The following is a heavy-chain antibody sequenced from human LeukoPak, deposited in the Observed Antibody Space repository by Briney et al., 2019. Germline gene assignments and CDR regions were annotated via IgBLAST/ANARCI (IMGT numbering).Heavy chain of an antibody. CDR2: IRYDGSNK. J-gene: IGHJ3*02. Sequence: GGSLRLSCAASGFTFSSYGMHWVRQAPGKGLEWVAFIRYDGSNKYYADSVKGRFTISRDNSKNTLYLQMNSLRAEDTAVYYCARPYYDFWSGDDAFDIWGQGTMVTVSS. V-gene: IGHV3-30*02. CDR3: ARPYYDFWSGDDAFDI. CDR1: GFTFSSYG. D-gene: IGHD3-3*01.